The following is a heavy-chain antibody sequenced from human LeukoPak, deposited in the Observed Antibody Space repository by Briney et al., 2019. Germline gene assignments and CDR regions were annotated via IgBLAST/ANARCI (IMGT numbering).Heavy chain of an antibody. J-gene: IGHJ4*02. CDR1: GFTFSSYG. CDR3: ARELRLRGYFDY. CDR2: ISYDGSNK. D-gene: IGHD3-10*01. V-gene: IGHV3-30*03. Sequence: GGSLRLSCAASGFTFSSYGMHWVRQAPGKGLEWVAVISYDGSNKYYADSVKGRFTISRDNSKNMLYLQMNSLRVEDTAVYYCARELRLRGYFDYWGQGTLVTVSS.